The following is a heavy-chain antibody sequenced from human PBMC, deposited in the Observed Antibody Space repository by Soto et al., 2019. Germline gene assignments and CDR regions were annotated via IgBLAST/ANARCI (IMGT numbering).Heavy chain of an antibody. D-gene: IGHD2-8*01. Sequence: QVQLVQSVAAVKKPGSSVKVSCKASGGTFSSYAIRWVRQAPGHGLAWMGGIIPIFCTANYAQKFQGRVTITADKSASTSYMELSSMRSEDPAVYYCTRDMLSHHGMDVWVQGTTVTVSS. V-gene: IGHV1-69*06. J-gene: IGHJ6*02. CDR2: IIPIFCTA. CDR3: TRDMLSHHGMDV. CDR1: GGTFSSYA.